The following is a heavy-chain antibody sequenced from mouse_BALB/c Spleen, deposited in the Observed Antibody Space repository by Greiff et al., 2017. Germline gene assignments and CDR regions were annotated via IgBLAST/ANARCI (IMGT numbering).Heavy chain of an antibody. Sequence: EVKLMESGGGLVKPGGSLKLSCAASGFAFSSYDMSWVRQTPEKRLEWVAYISSGGGSTYYPDSVKGRFTISRDNARNILYLQMSSLRSEDTAMYYCARGLYYFDYWGQGTTLTVSS. CDR3: ARGLYYFDY. J-gene: IGHJ2*01. V-gene: IGHV5-12-1*01. CDR2: ISSGGGST. CDR1: GFAFSSYD.